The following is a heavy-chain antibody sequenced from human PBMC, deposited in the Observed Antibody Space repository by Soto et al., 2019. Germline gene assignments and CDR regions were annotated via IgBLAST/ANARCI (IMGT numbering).Heavy chain of an antibody. CDR3: ARGYSSSWYGFAP. V-gene: IGHV1-69*02. CDR2: IIPILGIA. Sequence: SVKVSCKASGGTFSSYTISWVRQAPGQGLEWMGRIIPILGIANYAQKFQGRVTITADKSTSTAYMELSSLRSEDTAVYYCARGYSSSWYGFAPWGQGTRVTVSS. CDR1: GGTFSSYT. D-gene: IGHD6-13*01. J-gene: IGHJ5*02.